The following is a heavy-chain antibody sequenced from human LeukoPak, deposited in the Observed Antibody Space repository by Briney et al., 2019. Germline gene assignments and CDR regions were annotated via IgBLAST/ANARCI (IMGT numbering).Heavy chain of an antibody. J-gene: IGHJ4*02. D-gene: IGHD1-26*01. CDR2: IYYSGNT. V-gene: IGHV4-59*01. CDR1: GGSISSYY. CDR3: ARVYSGSYYYYFDY. Sequence: SETLSLTCTVSGGSISSYYWSWIRQPPGKGLEWIGYIYYSGNTNYNPSLKSRVTISVDTSKNQFSLKLSSVTAADTAVYYCARVYSGSYYYYFDYWGQGTLVTVSS.